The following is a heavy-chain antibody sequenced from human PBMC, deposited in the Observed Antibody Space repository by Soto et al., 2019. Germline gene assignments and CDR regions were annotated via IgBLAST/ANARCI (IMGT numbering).Heavy chain of an antibody. Sequence: SETLSLTCAVYGGSFSGYYWSWIRQPPGKGLEWIGEINHSGSTNYNPSLKSRVTISVDTSKNQFSLKLSSVTAADTAVYYCARGNWGYYDFWSAPYYYYMDVWGKGTTVTVSS. D-gene: IGHD3-3*01. V-gene: IGHV4-34*01. CDR2: INHSGST. J-gene: IGHJ6*03. CDR3: ARGNWGYYDFWSAPYYYYMDV. CDR1: GGSFSGYY.